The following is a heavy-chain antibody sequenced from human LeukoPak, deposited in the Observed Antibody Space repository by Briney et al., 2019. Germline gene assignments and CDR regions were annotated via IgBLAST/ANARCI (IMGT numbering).Heavy chain of an antibody. CDR3: ARGLWQWLVRGYYFDY. J-gene: IGHJ4*02. CDR1: GGSFSGYY. D-gene: IGHD6-19*01. V-gene: IGHV4-34*01. Sequence: SETLSLTCAVYGGSFSGYYWSWIRQPPGKGLEWIGEINHSGSTNYNPSLKSRVTISVDTSKNQFSLKLSSVTAADTAVYDCARGLWQWLVRGYYFDYWGQGTLVTVSS. CDR2: INHSGST.